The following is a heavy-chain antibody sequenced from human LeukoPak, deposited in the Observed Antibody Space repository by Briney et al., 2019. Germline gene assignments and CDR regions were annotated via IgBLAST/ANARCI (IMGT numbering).Heavy chain of an antibody. D-gene: IGHD4-17*01. Sequence: PGGSLRLSCAASGFTFSSYSMNWVRQAPGKGLEWVSSISSSGSYIYYADSVKGRFTISRDYFKNTLYLHANSLRAEDTAIYYCAKDQYGDSDAFDIWGQGTMVTVSS. V-gene: IGHV3-21*04. CDR2: ISSSGSYI. CDR3: AKDQYGDSDAFDI. CDR1: GFTFSSYS. J-gene: IGHJ3*02.